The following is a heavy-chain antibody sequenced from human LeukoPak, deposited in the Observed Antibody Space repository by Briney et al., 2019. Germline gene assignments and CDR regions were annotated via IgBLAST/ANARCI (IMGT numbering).Heavy chain of an antibody. J-gene: IGHJ5*02. CDR3: AKDRAYYYESSGYSS. CDR2: ISGSGGST. V-gene: IGHV3-23*01. CDR1: GFTFSSYA. D-gene: IGHD3-22*01. Sequence: GGSLRLSCAASGFTFSSYAMSWVRQAPGKGLEWVSAISGSGGSTYYADSVKGRFTISRDNSKNTLYLQMNSLRAEDTAVYYCAKDRAYYYESSGYSSWGQGTLVTVSS.